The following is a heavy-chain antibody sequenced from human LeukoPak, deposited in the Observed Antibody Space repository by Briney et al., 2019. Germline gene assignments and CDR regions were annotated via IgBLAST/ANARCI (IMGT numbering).Heavy chain of an antibody. V-gene: IGHV4-4*07. Sequence: PSETLSLTCTVSGGSISSYYWSWIRQPAGKGLEWVGRIYTSGSTNYNPSLKSRVTMSVDTSKNQFSLKLSSVTAADTAVYYCAREPSAVAGYYYGMDVWGQGTTVTVSS. D-gene: IGHD6-19*01. CDR1: GGSISSYY. CDR3: AREPSAVAGYYYGMDV. J-gene: IGHJ6*02. CDR2: IYTSGST.